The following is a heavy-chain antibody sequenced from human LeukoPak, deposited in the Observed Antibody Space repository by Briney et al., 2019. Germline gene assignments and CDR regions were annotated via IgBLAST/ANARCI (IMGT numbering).Heavy chain of an antibody. J-gene: IGHJ4*02. CDR3: ANLQGYYYDSSGYYFGY. Sequence: GGSLRLSCAASGFTFSSYAMSWVRQAPGKGLEWVSSISSSSSYIYYADSVKGRFTISRDNAKNSLYLQMNSLRAEDTAVYYCANLQGYYYDSSGYYFGYWGQGTLVTVSS. D-gene: IGHD3-22*01. CDR2: ISSSSSYI. V-gene: IGHV3-21*04. CDR1: GFTFSSYA.